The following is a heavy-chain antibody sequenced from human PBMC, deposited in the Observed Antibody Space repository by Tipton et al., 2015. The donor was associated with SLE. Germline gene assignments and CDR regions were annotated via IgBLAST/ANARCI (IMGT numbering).Heavy chain of an antibody. CDR2: ISSDATTK. V-gene: IGHV3-11*01. D-gene: IGHD5-12*01. J-gene: IGHJ4*02. Sequence: GSLRLSCAASGFSFSDYYMTWIRQAPGKGLEWVSYISSDATTKYYADSVKGRFTISRDNARKSLYLQMNNLRPEDTALYFCARHRGYDLDYFDYWGQGILVTVSS. CDR1: GFSFSDYY. CDR3: ARHRGYDLDYFDY.